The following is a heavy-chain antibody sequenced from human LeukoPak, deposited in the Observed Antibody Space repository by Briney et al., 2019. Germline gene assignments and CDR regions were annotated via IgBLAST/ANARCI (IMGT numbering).Heavy chain of an antibody. D-gene: IGHD4-17*01. CDR1: GFTFSSYW. Sequence: GGSLRLSCAASGFTFSSYWMSWVRQAPGKGLEWVANIKQDGSEKYYVDSVKGRFTISRDNAKNSLYLQMNSLRAEDTAVYYCARAHYGDYLGWFDPWGQGTLVTVSS. CDR2: IKQDGSEK. J-gene: IGHJ5*02. CDR3: ARAHYGDYLGWFDP. V-gene: IGHV3-7*01.